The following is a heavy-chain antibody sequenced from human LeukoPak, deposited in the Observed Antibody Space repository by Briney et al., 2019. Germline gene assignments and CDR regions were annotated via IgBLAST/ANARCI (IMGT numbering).Heavy chain of an antibody. Sequence: SETLSLTCAVYGGSFSGYYWSWIRQPPGKGLEWIGEINHSGSTNYNPSLKSRVTISVDTSKNQFSLKLSSVTAADTAVYYCARGAPYSIKSFSGDYWGQGTLVTVSS. CDR1: GGSFSGYY. J-gene: IGHJ4*02. CDR3: ARGAPYSIKSFSGDY. V-gene: IGHV4-34*01. CDR2: INHSGST. D-gene: IGHD6-13*01.